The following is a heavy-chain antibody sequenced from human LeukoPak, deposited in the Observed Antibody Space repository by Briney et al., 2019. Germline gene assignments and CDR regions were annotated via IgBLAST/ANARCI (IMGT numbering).Heavy chain of an antibody. CDR1: GGSINNYF. D-gene: IGHD2-21*02. CDR3: ARAVTSIPYYFDS. V-gene: IGHV4-59*01. Sequence: PSETLSLTCTVSGGSINNYFWSWIRQPPGKGPEWIGYIYYSGSTNYNPSLKSRVTISVDTSKNQFSLKLNSVTAADTAVYSCARAVTSIPYYFDSWGQGTLVTVSS. J-gene: IGHJ4*02. CDR2: IYYSGST.